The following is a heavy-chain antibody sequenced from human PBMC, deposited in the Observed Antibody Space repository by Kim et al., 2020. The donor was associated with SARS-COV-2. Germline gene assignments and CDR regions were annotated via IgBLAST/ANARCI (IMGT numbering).Heavy chain of an antibody. D-gene: IGHD3-10*01. CDR1: GYTFTSYG. J-gene: IGHJ5*02. CDR2: ISAYNGNT. V-gene: IGHV1-18*01. CDR3: ARVAATTMVRGGKYNWFDP. Sequence: ASVKVSCKASGYTFTSYGISWVRQAPGQGLEWMGWISAYNGNTNYAQKLQGRVTMTTDTSTSTAYMELRSLRSDDTAVYYCARVAATTMVRGGKYNWFDPWGQGTLVTVSS.